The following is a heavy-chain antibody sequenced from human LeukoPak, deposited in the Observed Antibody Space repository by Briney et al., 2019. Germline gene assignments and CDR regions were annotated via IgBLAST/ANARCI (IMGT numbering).Heavy chain of an antibody. Sequence: ASVKVSCKASGYTFTSYYMHWVRQAPGQGLEWMGIINPSGGSTSYAQKFQGRVTMTRDTSISTAYMELSRLRSDDTAVYYCASSYYDILTVYYHFDYWGKGTLVTVSS. CDR1: GYTFTSYY. D-gene: IGHD3-9*01. J-gene: IGHJ4*02. CDR2: INPSGGST. V-gene: IGHV1-46*01. CDR3: ASSYYDILTVYYHFDY.